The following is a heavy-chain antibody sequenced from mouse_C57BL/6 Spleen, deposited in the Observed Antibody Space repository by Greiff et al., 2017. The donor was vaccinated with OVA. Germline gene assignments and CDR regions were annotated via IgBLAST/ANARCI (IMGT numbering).Heavy chain of an antibody. CDR2: IDPSDSYT. CDR3: AREAFITTVVAPV. V-gene: IGHV1-59*01. J-gene: IGHJ1*03. D-gene: IGHD1-1*01. Sequence: VQLQQPGAELVRPGTSVKLSCKASGYTFTSYWMHWVKQRPGQGLEWIGVIDPSDSYTNYNQKFKGKATLTVDTSSSTAYMQLSSLTSEDSAVYYCAREAFITTVVAPVWGTGTTVTVSS. CDR1: GYTFTSYW.